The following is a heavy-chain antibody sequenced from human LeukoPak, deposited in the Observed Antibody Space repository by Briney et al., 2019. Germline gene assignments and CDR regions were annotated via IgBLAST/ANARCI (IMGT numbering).Heavy chain of an antibody. CDR2: IYSGGST. D-gene: IGHD4-17*01. V-gene: IGHV3-66*01. CDR1: EFSVGSNY. J-gene: IGHJ5*01. Sequence: GGSLRLSCAASEFSVGSNYMTWVRQAPGKGLEWVSLIYSGGSTYYADSVKGRFTISRDNSKNTLYLQMKSLRAEDTAVYYCAKESTVTPGNVNWFDSWGQGTLVTVSS. CDR3: AKESTVTPGNVNWFDS.